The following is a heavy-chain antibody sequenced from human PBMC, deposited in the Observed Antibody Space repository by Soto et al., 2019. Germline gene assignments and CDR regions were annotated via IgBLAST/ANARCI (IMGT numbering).Heavy chain of an antibody. CDR3: ARDQSIVVVVAAIPVEAFDF. V-gene: IGHV3-21*01. Sequence: GWYPGLSCAASGFTFSSYSMNWVRQAPGKGLEWVSSISSSSSYIYYADSVKGRFTISRDNAKNSLYLQMNSLRAEDTAVYYCARDQSIVVVVAAIPVEAFDFRGQLTVVTV. CDR2: ISSSSSYI. D-gene: IGHD2-15*01. J-gene: IGHJ3*01. CDR1: GFTFSSYS.